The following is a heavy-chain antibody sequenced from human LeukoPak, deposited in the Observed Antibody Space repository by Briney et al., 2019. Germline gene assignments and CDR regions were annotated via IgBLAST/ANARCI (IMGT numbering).Heavy chain of an antibody. CDR2: IYYSGST. V-gene: IGHV4-59*01. CDR1: GGSISSYY. D-gene: IGHD3-22*01. CDR3: SGASYDSSGVH. J-gene: IGHJ4*02. Sequence: SETLSLTCTVSGGSISSYYWSWIRQHPGKGLEWIGYIYYSGSTNYNPSLKGRVAISVDTSKNQFSLKLSSVTAADTAVYYWSGASYDSSGVHWGQGTLVTVSS.